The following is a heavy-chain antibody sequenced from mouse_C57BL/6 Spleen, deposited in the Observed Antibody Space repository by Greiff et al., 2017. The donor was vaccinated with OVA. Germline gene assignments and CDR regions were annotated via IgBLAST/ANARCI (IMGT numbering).Heavy chain of an antibody. CDR3: AGDGYYVRYFDV. D-gene: IGHD2-3*01. J-gene: IGHJ1*03. V-gene: IGHV3-6*01. Sequence: ESGPGLVKPSQSLSLTCSVTGYSITSGYYWNWIRQFPGNKLEWMGYISYDGSNNYNPSLKNRISITRDTSKNQFFLKLNSVTTEDTATYYCAGDGYYVRYFDVWGTGTTVTVSS. CDR1: GYSITSGYY. CDR2: ISYDGSN.